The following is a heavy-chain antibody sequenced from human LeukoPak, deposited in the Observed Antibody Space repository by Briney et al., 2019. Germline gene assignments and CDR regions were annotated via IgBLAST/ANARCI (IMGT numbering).Heavy chain of an antibody. J-gene: IGHJ4*02. CDR1: GGSISSYY. CDR3: ARGEGNYFDY. CDR2: ISTSGNT. Sequence: SETLSLTCTVSGGSISSYYWTWIRQPAGKGLEWVGRISTSGNTNYTPSLKSRVTMSVDTSRNQFSLKLTSVTAADAAVYYCARGEGNYFDYWGQGALVTVSS. V-gene: IGHV4-4*07.